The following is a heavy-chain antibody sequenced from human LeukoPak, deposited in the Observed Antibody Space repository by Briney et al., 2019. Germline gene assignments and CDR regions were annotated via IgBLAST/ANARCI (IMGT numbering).Heavy chain of an antibody. V-gene: IGHV1-46*01. CDR1: GNTFTNYY. CDR3: ARAGSITMIHWAFDI. Sequence: GASVKVSCKASGNTFTNYYVHWVRQAPGQGLEWMGIINPSGGSTTYAQKFQGRVTMTRDTSASTVYMELSSLRSADTAIYYCARAGSITMIHWAFDIWGQGTVVTASS. CDR2: INPSGGST. J-gene: IGHJ3*02. D-gene: IGHD3-22*01.